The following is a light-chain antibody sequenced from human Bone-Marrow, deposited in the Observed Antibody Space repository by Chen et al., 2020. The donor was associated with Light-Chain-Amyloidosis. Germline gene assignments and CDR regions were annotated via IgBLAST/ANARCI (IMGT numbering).Light chain of an antibody. CDR2: RDT. Sequence: SYELPQPPSVSVAPGHTARITCSGDDLPTKYAYWYQQKPGQAPVLLINRDTERPSGISERYSGSSSGTTATLTISGVQAADEADYHCQSADSSGTYEVIFGGGTKLTVL. J-gene: IGLJ2*01. V-gene: IGLV3-25*03. CDR1: DLPTKY. CDR3: QSADSSGTYEVI.